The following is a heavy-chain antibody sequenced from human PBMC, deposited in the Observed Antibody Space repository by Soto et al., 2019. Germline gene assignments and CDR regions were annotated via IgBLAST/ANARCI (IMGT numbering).Heavy chain of an antibody. CDR2: IDPSDSYT. CDR3: AKSSTPYGSGIYYDY. J-gene: IGHJ4*02. Sequence: GESLKISCKGSGYSFTSYWISWVRQMPGKGLEWMGRIDPSDSYTNYSPSFQGHVTISADKSISTAYLQWSSLKASDTAMYYCAKSSTPYGSGIYYDYWGQGTLVTVSS. D-gene: IGHD3-10*01. CDR1: GYSFTSYW. V-gene: IGHV5-10-1*01.